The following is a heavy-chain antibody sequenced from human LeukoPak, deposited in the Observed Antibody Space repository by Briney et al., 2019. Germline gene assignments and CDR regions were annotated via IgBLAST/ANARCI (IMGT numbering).Heavy chain of an antibody. J-gene: IGHJ4*02. V-gene: IGHV1-2*06. CDR1: GYTFTGYY. D-gene: IGHD3-16*02. Sequence: ASVKVSCKASGYTFTGYYMHWVRQAPGQGLEWMGRINPNSGGTNYAQKFQGRVTMTRDTSINTAYMELSRLRSDDTAVYHCARGGAYDYVWGSYRYFDYWGQGTLVTVSS. CDR2: INPNSGGT. CDR3: ARGGAYDYVWGSYRYFDY.